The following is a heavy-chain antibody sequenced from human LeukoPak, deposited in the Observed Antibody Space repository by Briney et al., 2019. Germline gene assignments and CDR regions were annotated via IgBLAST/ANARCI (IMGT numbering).Heavy chain of an antibody. CDR2: IYPVDSDT. CDR1: GYSFTSYW. Sequence: GKSLMISCKGSGYSFTSYWIAWVRQMPGKGLEWMGIIYPVDSDTKSSPSFERQVTASADKSISTAYLQWSSLKASDTAIYYCARRIWYTDSLRGFDYWGQGTLV. CDR3: ARRIWYTDSLRGFDY. D-gene: IGHD2-8*01. J-gene: IGHJ4*02. V-gene: IGHV5-51*01.